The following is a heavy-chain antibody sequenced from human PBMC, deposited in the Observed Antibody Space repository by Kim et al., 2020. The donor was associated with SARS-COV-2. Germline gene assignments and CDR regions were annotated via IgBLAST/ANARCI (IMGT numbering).Heavy chain of an antibody. Sequence: ASVKVSCKASGYTFTSYGISWVRQAPGQGLEWMGWISAYNGNTNYAQKLQGRVTMTTDTSTSTAYMELRSLRSDDTAVYYCARDITIFGVADHLAYGMDVWGQGTTVTVSS. D-gene: IGHD3-3*01. CDR3: ARDITIFGVADHLAYGMDV. CDR2: ISAYNGNT. J-gene: IGHJ6*02. V-gene: IGHV1-18*01. CDR1: GYTFTSYG.